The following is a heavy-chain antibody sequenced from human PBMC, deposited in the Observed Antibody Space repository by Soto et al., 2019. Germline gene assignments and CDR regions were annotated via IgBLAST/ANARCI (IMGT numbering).Heavy chain of an antibody. J-gene: IGHJ5*02. CDR2: ISYDGSNK. D-gene: IGHD2-15*01. Sequence: QVQLVESGGGVVQPGRSLRLSCAASGFIFSSYALHWVRQAPGKGLEWVALISYDGSNKYYADSVKGRFTISRDNSKNPLYLPMDSLRAEDTAVYYCARVSALRAFDPWGQGALVTVSS. V-gene: IGHV3-30-3*01. CDR1: GFIFSSYA. CDR3: ARVSALRAFDP.